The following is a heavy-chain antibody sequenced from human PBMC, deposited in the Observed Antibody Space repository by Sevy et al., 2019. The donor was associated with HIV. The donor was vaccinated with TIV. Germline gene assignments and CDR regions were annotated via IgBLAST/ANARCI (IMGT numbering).Heavy chain of an antibody. J-gene: IGHJ4*02. V-gene: IGHV1-18*01. Sequence: ASVKVSCKASGYTFTSYGISWVRQAPGQGLEWMGWISAYNGNTNYAPKLQGRVTMTTDTSTSTAYMELRSLRSDDTAVYYCARDQPTDFYYDSSGYYQNTVFDYWGQGTLVTVSS. D-gene: IGHD3-22*01. CDR2: ISAYNGNT. CDR3: ARDQPTDFYYDSSGYYQNTVFDY. CDR1: GYTFTSYG.